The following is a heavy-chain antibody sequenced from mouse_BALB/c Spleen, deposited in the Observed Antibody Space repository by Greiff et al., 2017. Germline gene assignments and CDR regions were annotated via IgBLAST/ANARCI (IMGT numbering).Heavy chain of an antibody. CDR3: ARARYDGYYFDY. CDR1: GFTFSDYG. V-gene: IGHV5-15*02. CDR2: ISNLAYSI. Sequence: EVQLVESGGGLVQPGGSRKLSCAASGFTFSDYGMAWVRQAPGKGPEWVAFISNLAYSIYYADTVTGRFTISRENAKNTLYLEMSSLRSEDTAMYYCARARYDGYYFDYWGQGTTLTVSS. D-gene: IGHD2-14*01. J-gene: IGHJ2*01.